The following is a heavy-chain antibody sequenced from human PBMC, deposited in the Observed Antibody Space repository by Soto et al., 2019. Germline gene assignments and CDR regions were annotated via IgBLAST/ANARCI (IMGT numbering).Heavy chain of an antibody. J-gene: IGHJ4*02. CDR1: GGTFSSYA. V-gene: IGHV1-69*13. CDR2: IIPIFGTA. D-gene: IGHD5-18*01. CDR3: ASTDKDMDSGC. Sequence: ASVKVSCKASGGTFSSYAISWVRQAPGQGLEWMGGIIPIFGTANYAQKFQGRVTITADESTSTAYMELSSLRSEDTAVYYRASTDKDMDSGCWGKGTRITVS.